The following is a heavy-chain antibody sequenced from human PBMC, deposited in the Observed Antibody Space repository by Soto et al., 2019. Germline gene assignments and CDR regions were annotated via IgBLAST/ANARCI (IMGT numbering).Heavy chain of an antibody. J-gene: IGHJ6*02. CDR3: AKTHQPYDYYGMDV. CDR2: ISGSGGST. CDR1: GFTFSSYA. Sequence: GGSLRLSCAASGFTFSSYAMSWVRQAPGKGLEWVSAISGSGGSTYYADSVKGRFTISRDNSKNTLYLQMNSLRAEDTAVYYCAKTHQPYDYYGMDVWGQGTTVTVSS. V-gene: IGHV3-23*01.